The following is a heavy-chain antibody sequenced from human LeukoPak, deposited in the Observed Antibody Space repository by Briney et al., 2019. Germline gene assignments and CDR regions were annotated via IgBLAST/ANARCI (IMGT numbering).Heavy chain of an antibody. J-gene: IGHJ5*02. D-gene: IGHD3-9*01. CDR2: FDPEDGET. Sequence: GASVKVPCKVSGYTLTELSMHWVRQAPGKGLEWMGGFDPEDGETIYAQKFQGRVTMTEDTSTDTAYMELSSLRSEDTAVYYCATVTGYYNWFDPWGQGTLVTVSS. CDR1: GYTLTELS. V-gene: IGHV1-24*01. CDR3: ATVTGYYNWFDP.